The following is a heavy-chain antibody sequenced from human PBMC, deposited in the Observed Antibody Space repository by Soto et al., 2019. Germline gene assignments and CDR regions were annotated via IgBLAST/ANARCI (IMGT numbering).Heavy chain of an antibody. D-gene: IGHD6-6*01. CDR3: VINRGNSYPYMDV. J-gene: IGHJ6*03. CDR2: INSDGIST. Sequence: RRPCAASGCTVSSCLLLWFRSAPGNGLVWVSSINSDGISTMYADSVKGRFTISRDNAKNTLYLQMNSLRAEYTAVYYCVINRGNSYPYMDVWGKGTTFTFSS. CDR1: GCTVSSCL. V-gene: IGHV3-74*03.